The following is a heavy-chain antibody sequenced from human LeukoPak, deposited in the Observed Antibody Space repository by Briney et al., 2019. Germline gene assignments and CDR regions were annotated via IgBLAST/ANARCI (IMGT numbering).Heavy chain of an antibody. V-gene: IGHV3-48*03. CDR3: ASYYDSSGYYQPFDY. CDR2: ISSSGSTI. Sequence: GGSLRLSCAASGFTFSSYEMNWVRQAPGKGLEWVSYISSSGSTIYYADSVEGRFTISRDNAKNSLYLQMNSLRAEDTAVYYCASYYDSSGYYQPFDYWGQGTLVTVSS. CDR1: GFTFSSYE. D-gene: IGHD3-22*01. J-gene: IGHJ4*02.